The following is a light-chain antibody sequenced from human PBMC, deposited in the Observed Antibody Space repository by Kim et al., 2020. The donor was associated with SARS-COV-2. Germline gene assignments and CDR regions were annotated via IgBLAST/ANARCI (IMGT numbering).Light chain of an antibody. CDR2: GAS. CDR1: QSVDSNY. CDR3: QQYGSPPET. J-gene: IGKJ1*01. Sequence: SPGERDTLSCRASQSVDSNYLAWYRQKTGQAPRLRIDGASTRATGIPDRFSGSGYGTDFTLTISRLEPEDFAVYYCQQYGSPPETFGQGSKVDIK. V-gene: IGKV3-20*01.